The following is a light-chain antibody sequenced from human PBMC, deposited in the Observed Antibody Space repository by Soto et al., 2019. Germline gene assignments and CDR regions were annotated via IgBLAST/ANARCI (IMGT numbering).Light chain of an antibody. CDR1: QSINNY. Sequence: DIQMTQSPSSLSAAVGDRVTITCRASQSINNYLNWYQHKPGEAPKLLIYSASSLQSGAPSRFSGSGSGTDFTLTVSSLQPEDFATYYCQQFYTVPMVTFGGGTTVEIK. V-gene: IGKV1-39*01. CDR2: SAS. J-gene: IGKJ4*01. CDR3: QQFYTVPMVT.